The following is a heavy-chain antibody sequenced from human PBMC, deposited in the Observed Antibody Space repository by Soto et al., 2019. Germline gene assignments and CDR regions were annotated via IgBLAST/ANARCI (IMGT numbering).Heavy chain of an antibody. Sequence: QVQLQQWGAGLLKPSETLSLTCAVYGGSFSGYYWSWIRQPPGKGLEWIGEINHSGSTNYNPSLKSRVTISVETSKNQFSLKLSSVTAADTAVYYCARGRLVGGFDPWGQGTLVTVSS. CDR2: INHSGST. J-gene: IGHJ5*02. D-gene: IGHD6-6*01. V-gene: IGHV4-34*01. CDR3: ARGRLVGGFDP. CDR1: GGSFSGYY.